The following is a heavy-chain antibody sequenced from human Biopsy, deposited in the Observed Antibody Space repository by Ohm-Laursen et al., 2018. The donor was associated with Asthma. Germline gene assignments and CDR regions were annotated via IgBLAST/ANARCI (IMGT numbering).Heavy chain of an antibody. CDR3: ARGPELDV. Sequence: SDTLSLTCDVYPGSFSGFYWTWIRQSPEKGLEWIGETNERGVTNNNPSLKSRVIISIDTYWNRVSLKLTSVTAADTAAYYCARGPELDVWGQGTTVTVSS. CDR1: PGSFSGFY. V-gene: IGHV4-34*01. J-gene: IGHJ6*02. CDR2: TNERGVT.